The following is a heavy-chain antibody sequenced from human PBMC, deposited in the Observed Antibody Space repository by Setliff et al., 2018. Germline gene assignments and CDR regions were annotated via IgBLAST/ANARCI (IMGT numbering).Heavy chain of an antibody. D-gene: IGHD4-17*01. Sequence: TSETLSLTCIVSGVSVSRHYWSWIRQPPGKTLEWIGYIYTGGSTTYNPSLKSRVTLSLDTSKNQFSLDLSSVTPADTAVYYCARELGLRAPFDFWGQGILVTVSS. J-gene: IGHJ4*02. CDR3: ARELGLRAPFDF. CDR1: GVSVSRHY. V-gene: IGHV4-59*02. CDR2: IYTGGST.